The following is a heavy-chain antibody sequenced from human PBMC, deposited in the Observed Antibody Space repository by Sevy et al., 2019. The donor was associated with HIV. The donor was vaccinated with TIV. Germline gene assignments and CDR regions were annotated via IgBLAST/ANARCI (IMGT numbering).Heavy chain of an antibody. Sequence: GGSLRLSCAASGFTFSGYWMTWVRQAPGKGLEWVANIKEDGSGEYYVDSVKGRFTISRDNAKNSLFLQLNSLRVEDTAMYYCARDSPGYGAYDYLGLGTLVTVSS. CDR2: IKEDGSGE. D-gene: IGHD5-18*01. CDR1: GFTFSGYW. J-gene: IGHJ4*02. V-gene: IGHV3-7*01. CDR3: ARDSPGYGAYDY.